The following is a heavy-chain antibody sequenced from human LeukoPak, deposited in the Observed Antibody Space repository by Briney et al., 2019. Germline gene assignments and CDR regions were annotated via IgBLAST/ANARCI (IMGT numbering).Heavy chain of an antibody. J-gene: IGHJ4*02. D-gene: IGHD3-16*01. CDR1: GGSISSGDYY. CDR3: ARDNWHDSLYYFDY. V-gene: IGHV4-30-4*01. CDR2: IYYSGST. Sequence: PSQTLSLTCTVSGGSISSGDYYWSWIRQPPGKGLERIGYIYYSGSTYYNPSLKSRVTISVDASKNQFSLKLSSVTAADTAVYYCARDNWHDSLYYFDYWGQGTLVTVSS.